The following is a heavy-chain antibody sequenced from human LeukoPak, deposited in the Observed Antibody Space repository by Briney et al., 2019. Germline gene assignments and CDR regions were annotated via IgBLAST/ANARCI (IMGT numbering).Heavy chain of an antibody. CDR3: AGDPPGTPVGFDI. D-gene: IGHD3-10*01. J-gene: IGHJ3*02. V-gene: IGHV1-69*06. CDR2: ITPMSATP. Sequence: SVTVSFKTSAGTFSRYAISWVRQAPGQGLEWMGRITPMSATPSQTQWIQGRVTITADISTNTVYLDLSSLRSEDTALYFCAGDPPGTPVGFDIWGQGTMVTVSS. CDR1: AGTFSRYA.